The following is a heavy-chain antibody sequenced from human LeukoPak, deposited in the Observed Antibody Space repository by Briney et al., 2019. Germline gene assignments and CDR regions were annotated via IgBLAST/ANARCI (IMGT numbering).Heavy chain of an antibody. Sequence: SETLSLTCAGYGGSFSSYFWTWIRQTPGKGLEWIGEVNHSGTTNYNPSLKSRVTMSVDTSKDQFSLKLMSVTAADTGVYYCARRRKVVRAGFDYWGQGTRVIVSS. CDR2: VNHSGTT. CDR1: GGSFSSYF. D-gene: IGHD2-21*01. V-gene: IGHV4-34*01. CDR3: ARRRKVVRAGFDY. J-gene: IGHJ4*02.